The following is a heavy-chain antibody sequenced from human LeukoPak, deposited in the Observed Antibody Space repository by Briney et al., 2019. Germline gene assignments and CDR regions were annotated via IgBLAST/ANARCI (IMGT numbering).Heavy chain of an antibody. CDR1: GFRFGGYS. V-gene: IGHV3-48*04. J-gene: IGHJ6*03. CDR3: ARIRCSTLPISYMDV. D-gene: IGHD6-13*01. Sequence: GGSLRLSCTASGFRFGGYSIHWVRRAPGKGLEWLSYISVSGTIHADSVMGRVTVSRDNAKNSLYLQMNSLRAEDTAVYYCARIRCSTLPISYMDVWGQGTTVTVSS. CDR2: ISVSGT.